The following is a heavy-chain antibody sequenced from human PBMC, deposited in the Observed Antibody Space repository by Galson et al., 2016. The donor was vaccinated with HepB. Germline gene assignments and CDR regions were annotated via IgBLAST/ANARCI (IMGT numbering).Heavy chain of an antibody. CDR1: GFTFGDYA. V-gene: IGHV3-9*01. J-gene: IGHJ3*01. CDR2: ISWNGEDK. CDR3: VRQRDFYLESSGYAGEDAFDL. Sequence: SLRLSCAASGFTFGDYAMFWVRQAPGKGLEWVATISWNGEDKNYADSLGGRFTISRDTAKNAVFLQMESLSVEDTALYYCVRQRDFYLESSGYAGEDAFDLWGQGTMVAVSS. D-gene: IGHD3-22*01.